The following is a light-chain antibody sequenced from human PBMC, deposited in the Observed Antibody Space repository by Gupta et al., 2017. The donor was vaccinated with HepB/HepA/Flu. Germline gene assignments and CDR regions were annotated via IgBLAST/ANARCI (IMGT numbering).Light chain of an antibody. CDR3: QQYANSPT. CDR2: GAS. V-gene: IGKV3-20*01. J-gene: IGKJ1*01. CDR1: RTVTNNY. Sequence: EIVLTQSPGTVSLSPGEGATLPCRASRTVTNNYLAWYLQKPGQAPRLLIYGASNRATGIPDRFSGSGSGTAFTLTISGLEPEDFAVYFCQQYANSPTFGQGTRVDIK.